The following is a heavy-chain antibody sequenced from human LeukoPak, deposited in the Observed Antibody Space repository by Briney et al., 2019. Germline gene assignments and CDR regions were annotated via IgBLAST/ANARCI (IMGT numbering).Heavy chain of an antibody. V-gene: IGHV4-34*01. Sequence: PSETLSLTGAVYGGSFSDYYWSWIRKTPGEGLQWIGGIKHSGSTDYNPSLKSRVTMSVDTSKNQFSLKLASVTAADTAVYYCARGILAKGYFDLWGRDTLVTVSS. CDR3: ARGILAKGYFDL. D-gene: IGHD3-3*01. CDR2: IKHSGST. CDR1: GGSFSDYY. J-gene: IGHJ2*01.